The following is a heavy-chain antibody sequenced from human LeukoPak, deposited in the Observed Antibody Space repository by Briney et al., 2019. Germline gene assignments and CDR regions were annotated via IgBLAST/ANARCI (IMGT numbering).Heavy chain of an antibody. J-gene: IGHJ5*02. CDR2: LYIGGTT. V-gene: IGHV3-66*02. Sequence: GGSLRLSCAASGFTVSGSYMSWVRQAPGKGLEWLSVLYIGGTTYYAESVKGRFTISRDNANNTLHLQMNSLRVEDTAVYYCASGYPGYVAWFDPWGQGTLVTVSS. CDR1: GFTVSGSY. CDR3: ASGYPGYVAWFDP. D-gene: IGHD5-12*01.